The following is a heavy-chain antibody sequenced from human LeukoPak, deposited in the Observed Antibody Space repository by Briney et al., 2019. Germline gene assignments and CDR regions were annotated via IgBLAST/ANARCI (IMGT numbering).Heavy chain of an antibody. D-gene: IGHD1-7*01. CDR1: GGSFSGYY. CDR3: ARGEITGTTD. CDR2: INHSGST. J-gene: IGHJ4*02. Sequence: KPSETLSLTCAVYGGSFSGYYWSWIRQPPGKGLEWIGEINHSGSTNYNPSLKSRVTISVDTSKNQFPLKLSSVTAADTAVYYCARGEITGTTDWGQGTLVTVSS. V-gene: IGHV4-34*01.